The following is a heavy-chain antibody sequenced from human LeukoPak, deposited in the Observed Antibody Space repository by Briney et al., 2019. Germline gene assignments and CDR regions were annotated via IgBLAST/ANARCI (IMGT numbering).Heavy chain of an antibody. CDR3: ADLHDSSGYHTRGY. J-gene: IGHJ4*02. Sequence: GGSLRLSCTASGFTISNYAMSWVRLAPGKGLEWVSTIGTSSAYTHYADSVKGRFTISRDTSKNTLYLQMNSLRAEDTAVYYCADLHDSSGYHTRGYWGQGTLVTVSS. D-gene: IGHD3-22*01. V-gene: IGHV3-23*01. CDR2: IGTSSAYT. CDR1: GFTISNYA.